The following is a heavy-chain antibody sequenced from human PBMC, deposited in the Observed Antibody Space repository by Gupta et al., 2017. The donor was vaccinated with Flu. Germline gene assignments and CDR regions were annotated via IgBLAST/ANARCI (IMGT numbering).Heavy chain of an antibody. V-gene: IGHV3-30*18. CDR3: AKDKARGWYSLDY. Sequence: QVQLVQSEGGVVQPGRSLRLSCGGTGFMFSSYGMHWVRQAPGKGLEWVAVVANDGRIKYYADSVKGRFTISRDNSMNVKYLYMSSLRVEDTAVYYCAKDKARGWYSLDYWGQGALVTVS. CDR2: VANDGRIK. D-gene: IGHD6-19*01. J-gene: IGHJ4*02. CDR1: GFMFSSYG.